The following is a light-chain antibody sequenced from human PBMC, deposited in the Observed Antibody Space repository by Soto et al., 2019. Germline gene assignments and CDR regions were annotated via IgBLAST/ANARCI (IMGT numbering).Light chain of an antibody. V-gene: IGKV1-5*01. CDR2: DAS. J-gene: IGKJ1*01. CDR1: QSVSSW. Sequence: DIQMTQSPPTLPAFVGDTVTITCRASQSVSSWSAWYQQKPGTAPNLLIYDASSLASGVPSRFSGSGSGTKFTVTIRSLQPDDFTTYYCPQYISFPKTFGQGTKVEMK. CDR3: PQYISFPKT.